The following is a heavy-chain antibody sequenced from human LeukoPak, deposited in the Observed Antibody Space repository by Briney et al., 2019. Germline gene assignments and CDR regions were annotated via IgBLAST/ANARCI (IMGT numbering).Heavy chain of an antibody. CDR1: GFTFSSYA. Sequence: PGGSLRLSCAASGFTFSSYAMHWVRQAPGKGLEWVAVISYDGSNKYYAVSVKGRFTISRDNSKNTLYLQMNSLRAEDTAVYYCASLAVGPNWFDPWGQGTLVTVSS. D-gene: IGHD6-19*01. J-gene: IGHJ5*02. CDR3: ASLAVGPNWFDP. V-gene: IGHV3-30*04. CDR2: ISYDGSNK.